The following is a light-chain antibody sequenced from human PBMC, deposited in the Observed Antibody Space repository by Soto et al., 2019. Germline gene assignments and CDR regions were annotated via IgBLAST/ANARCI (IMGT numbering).Light chain of an antibody. CDR1: SSDVGGYNY. Sequence: QSVLTQPASVSGSPGQSITIFCTGTSSDVGGYNYVSWYQQHPGKAPKLMIYDVSNRPSGVSNRFSGSKSGNTASLTISGLQAEDEADYYCSSYRSRSLVVFGGGTKLTVL. CDR3: SSYRSRSLVV. V-gene: IGLV2-14*01. J-gene: IGLJ2*01. CDR2: DVS.